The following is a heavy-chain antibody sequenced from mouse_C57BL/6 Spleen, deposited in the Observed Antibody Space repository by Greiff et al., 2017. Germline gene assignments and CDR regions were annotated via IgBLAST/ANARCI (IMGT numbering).Heavy chain of an antibody. Sequence: EVQLQQSGAELVRPGASVKLSCTASGFNIKDDYMHWVKQRPEQGLEWIGWIDPENGDTEYASKFQGKATITADSSSNTAYLQLRSLTSEDTAVYYCTTGYYGSSYFRGQGTSVTVSS. CDR3: TTGYYGSSYF. D-gene: IGHD1-1*01. CDR1: GFNIKDDY. J-gene: IGHJ4*01. V-gene: IGHV14-4*01. CDR2: IDPENGDT.